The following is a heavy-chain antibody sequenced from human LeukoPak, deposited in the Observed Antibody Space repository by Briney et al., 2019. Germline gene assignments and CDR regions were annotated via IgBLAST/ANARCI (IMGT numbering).Heavy chain of an antibody. CDR3: TRDKESASDY. CDR1: GFTFSSYW. D-gene: IGHD3-10*01. J-gene: IGHJ4*02. CDR2: INSDGSIT. Sequence: PGGSLRLSCAASGFTFSSYWMHWVRQAPGKGLVWVSRINSDGSITSYADSVKGRFTLSRDNAKKTLYLQMKSLRAEDTAVYFCTRDKESASDYWGQGTLVTVSS. V-gene: IGHV3-74*01.